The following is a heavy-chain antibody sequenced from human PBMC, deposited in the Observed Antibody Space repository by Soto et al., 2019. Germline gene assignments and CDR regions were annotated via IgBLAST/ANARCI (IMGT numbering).Heavy chain of an antibody. CDR2: ISAYNGDT. D-gene: IGHD4-17*01. CDR3: ARDPPFSGILRGTPLMDV. CDR1: EDTFRNYA. Sequence: QVELVQSGAEVKKPGSSVKVSCQASEDTFRNYAISWVRQAPGHGLEWMGWISAYNGDTHYVQRFQGRLTMTTDTSTSTAYMELRSLTSDDTAVYYCARDPPFSGILRGTPLMDVWGQGTTVTVSS. J-gene: IGHJ6*02. V-gene: IGHV1-18*01.